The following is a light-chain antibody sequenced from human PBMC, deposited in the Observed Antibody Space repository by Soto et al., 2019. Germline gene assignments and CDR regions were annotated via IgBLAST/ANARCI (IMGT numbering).Light chain of an antibody. Sequence: DIQMTQSPSTLSGSVGDRVTITCRASQTISSWLAWYQQKPGKAPKLLIYKASTLKSGVPSRFSGSGSGTEFTLTISSLQPDDFATYYCQHYNSVRWTFGQGTKVDIK. V-gene: IGKV1-5*03. CDR2: KAS. CDR3: QHYNSVRWT. J-gene: IGKJ1*01. CDR1: QTISSW.